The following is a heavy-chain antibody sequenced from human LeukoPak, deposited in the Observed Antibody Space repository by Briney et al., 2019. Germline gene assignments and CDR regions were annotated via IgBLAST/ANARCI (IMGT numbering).Heavy chain of an antibody. CDR1: GLTFSGQW. CDR2: IKHDGREK. D-gene: IGHD3-16*02. CDR3: GYTNNFYR. Sequence: GESLGLSCVASGLTFSGQWLNWVRQAPGQGLEWVANIKHDGREKYYVDSVKGRFTISRDDGQNSLSLHMNSVRAEDTAVYYCGYTNNFYRWGQGALVVVSS. J-gene: IGHJ4*02. V-gene: IGHV3-7*01.